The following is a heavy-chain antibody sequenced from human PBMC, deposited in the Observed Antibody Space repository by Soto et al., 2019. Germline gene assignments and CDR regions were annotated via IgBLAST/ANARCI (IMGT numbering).Heavy chain of an antibody. Sequence: QVHLVQSGAEVKKPGASVKVSCKASGYTLTRYGITWVRQAPGQGLEWMGSISAYNANTNYAQKLQARLTMTTDTSTRTAYMALRSLTSDDTAVYYCAREVFRYFDLWGRGTLVSVSS. CDR2: ISAYNANT. CDR3: AREVFRYFDL. J-gene: IGHJ2*01. V-gene: IGHV1-18*01. D-gene: IGHD1-20*01. CDR1: GYTLTRYG.